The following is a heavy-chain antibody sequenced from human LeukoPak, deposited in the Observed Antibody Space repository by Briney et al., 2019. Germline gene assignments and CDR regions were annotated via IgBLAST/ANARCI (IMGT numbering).Heavy chain of an antibody. J-gene: IGHJ4*02. V-gene: IGHV3-33*01. CDR3: ARGVRGDYFDY. CDR2: IWYDGSNK. CDR1: GFTFSSYG. D-gene: IGHD3-10*01. Sequence: GGSLRLSCAASGFTFSSYGMHWVRQAPGKGLEWVAVIWYDGSNKYYADSVKGRFTISRDNSKNTLYLQMSSLRAEDTAVYYCARGVRGDYFDYWGQGTLVTVSS.